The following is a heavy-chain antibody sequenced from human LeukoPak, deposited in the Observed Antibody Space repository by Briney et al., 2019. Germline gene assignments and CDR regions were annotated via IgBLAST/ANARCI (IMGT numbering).Heavy chain of an antibody. J-gene: IGHJ4*02. CDR3: ARGGSYWVY. D-gene: IGHD1-26*01. CDR2: ISYDGSNK. Sequence: GGSLRLSCAASGFTFSSYGMHWVRQAPGKGLEWVAVISYDGSNKYYADSVKGRFTISRDNAKNSLCLQMNSLRAEDTAVYYCARGGSYWVYWGQGTLVTVSS. V-gene: IGHV3-30*03. CDR1: GFTFSSYG.